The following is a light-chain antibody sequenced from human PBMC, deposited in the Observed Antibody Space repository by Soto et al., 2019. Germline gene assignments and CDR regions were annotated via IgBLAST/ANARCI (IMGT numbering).Light chain of an antibody. V-gene: IGKV3-15*01. CDR2: GAS. Sequence: EIVMTQSPATLSVSPGERATLSCRASQSVSSNLAWFQQKPGQAPRLLIYGASTRDTGISARFSGSGSGTEFTLTISSLQSGDFAVYHCQQYSTSPLTFGGGTKVDIK. CDR1: QSVSSN. J-gene: IGKJ4*01. CDR3: QQYSTSPLT.